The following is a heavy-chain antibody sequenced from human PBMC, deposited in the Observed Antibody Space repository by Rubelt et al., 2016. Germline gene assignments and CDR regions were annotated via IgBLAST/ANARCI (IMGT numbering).Heavy chain of an antibody. CDR1: GYSSGYY. V-gene: IGHV4-59*12. J-gene: IGHJ5*02. CDR3: ARRRGARGGFEP. D-gene: IGHD3-10*01. CDR2: MYYSGSN. Sequence: QVQLRESGPGLVKPSETLSLTCSVSGYSSGYYWRWIRQHQGKGLGWVGYMYYSGSNNYNPSLKSRVTIPVETSKNQFSVKLSSVTAADTAVYYCARRRGARGGFEPEGHGTLVTV.